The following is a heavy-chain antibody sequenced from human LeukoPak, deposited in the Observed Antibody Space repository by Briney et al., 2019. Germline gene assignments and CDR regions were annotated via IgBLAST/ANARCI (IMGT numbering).Heavy chain of an antibody. J-gene: IGHJ6*03. V-gene: IGHV3-74*01. CDR2: INGDGTRT. CDR3: ARGPSGSGGDMNYSYYYMDV. D-gene: IGHD2-21*01. Sequence: PGGSLRLSCAASGFTFSGYWMHWVRQAPGKGLMWVARINGDGTRTTYADSVKGRFTTSRDNAKNSVFLQMNSLRADDTAVYYCARGPSGSGGDMNYSYYYMDVWGKGTTVTVSS. CDR1: GFTFSGYW.